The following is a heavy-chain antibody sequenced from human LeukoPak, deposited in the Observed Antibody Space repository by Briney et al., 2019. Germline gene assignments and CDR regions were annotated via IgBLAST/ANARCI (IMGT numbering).Heavy chain of an antibody. CDR1: GGTFSSYA. D-gene: IGHD5-18*01. J-gene: IGHJ3*02. Sequence: SVKVSCKASGGTFSSYATSWVRQAPGQGLEWMGRIIPIFGTANYAQKFQGRVTITTDESTSTAYMELSSLRSEDTAVYYFARGGQTGLPPWGSFDIWGQGTMVTVSS. CDR2: IIPIFGTA. CDR3: ARGGQTGLPPWGSFDI. V-gene: IGHV1-69*05.